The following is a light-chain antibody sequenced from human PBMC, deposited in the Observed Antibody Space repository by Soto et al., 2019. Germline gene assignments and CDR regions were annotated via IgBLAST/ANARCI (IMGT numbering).Light chain of an antibody. J-gene: IGLJ2*01. CDR2: RSD. CDR3: AAYTGNWNGPV. V-gene: IGLV1-47*01. CDR1: SSTFANNY. Sequence: QSALTRPPSVSGTPGQRVSISCSGDSSTFANNYVHWYQQVPGAAPKLLIYRSDQRPSGVPERFSGSKSGTSASLTISGLRPEDEAQYYCAAYTGNWNGPVFGGGTKLTVL.